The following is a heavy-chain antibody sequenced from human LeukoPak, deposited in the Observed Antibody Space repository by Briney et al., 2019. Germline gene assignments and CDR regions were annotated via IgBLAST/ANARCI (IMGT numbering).Heavy chain of an antibody. CDR3: ARDQSSGWSQTDY. CDR1: GFTFSDYY. V-gene: IGHV3-11*01. Sequence: GSLRLSCAASGFTFSDYYMSWIRQAPGKGLEWVSYISSSGSTIYYADSVKGRFTISRDNAKNSLYLQMNSLRAEDTAVYYCARDQSSGWSQTDYWGQGTLVTVSS. J-gene: IGHJ4*02. CDR2: ISSSGSTI. D-gene: IGHD6-19*01.